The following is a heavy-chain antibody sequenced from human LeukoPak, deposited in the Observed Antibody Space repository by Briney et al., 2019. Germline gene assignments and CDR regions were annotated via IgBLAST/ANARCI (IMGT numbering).Heavy chain of an antibody. V-gene: IGHV3-30*02. CDR1: GFTFSSYG. J-gene: IGHJ5*02. CDR3: AKDERTGTTWFDP. D-gene: IGHD1-1*01. Sequence: GGSLRLSCAASGFTFSSYGMHWVRQAPGKGLEWVAFIRYDGSNKYYADSVKGRFTISRDNSKNTLYLQMNSLRAGDTAVYYCAKDERTGTTWFDPWGQGTLVTVSS. CDR2: IRYDGSNK.